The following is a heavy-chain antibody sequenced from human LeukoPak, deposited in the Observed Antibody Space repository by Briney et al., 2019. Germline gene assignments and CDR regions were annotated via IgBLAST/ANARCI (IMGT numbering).Heavy chain of an antibody. CDR3: ARGGGPYSSAAFDI. D-gene: IGHD2-21*01. Sequence: SETLSLTCAVYGGSFSGYYWSWIRQPPGKGLEWIGEINHSGSTNYNPSLKSRVTISVDTSKNQFSLKLSSVTAADTAVYYCARGGGPYSSAAFDIWGQGTMVTVSS. V-gene: IGHV4-34*01. CDR1: GGSFSGYY. J-gene: IGHJ3*02. CDR2: INHSGST.